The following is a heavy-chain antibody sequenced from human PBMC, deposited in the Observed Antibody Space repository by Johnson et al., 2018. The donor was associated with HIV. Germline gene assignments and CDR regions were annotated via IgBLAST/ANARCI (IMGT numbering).Heavy chain of an antibody. D-gene: IGHD7-27*01. Sequence: VQLVESGGGVVQPGRSLRLSCAASGFTFSSYAMHWVRQAPGKGLEWVSGINWNGGSTGYADSVKGRFTISSDNAKKSLYLQMKSLRDEDTALYYCAKAVTGEGAFDIWGQGTMVTVSS. CDR3: AKAVTGEGAFDI. V-gene: IGHV3-20*04. J-gene: IGHJ3*02. CDR1: GFTFSSYA. CDR2: INWNGGST.